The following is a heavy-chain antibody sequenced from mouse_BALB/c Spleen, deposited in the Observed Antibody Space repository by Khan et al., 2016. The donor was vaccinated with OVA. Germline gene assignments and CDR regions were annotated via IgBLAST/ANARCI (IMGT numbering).Heavy chain of an antibody. J-gene: IGHJ3*01. CDR1: GFSLTGYG. CDR3: ARDRDYCGRGLAY. CDR2: IWGDGST. D-gene: IGHD1-1*01. Sequence: QVQLKESGPGLVAPSQSLSITCTVSGFSLTGYGVNWVRQPPGKGLEWLGMIWGDGSTDYNSALKSRLSISKDNSKSQVFLKMNSLQTDDTARYYYARDRDYCGRGLAYWGQGTLVTVSA. V-gene: IGHV2-6-7*01.